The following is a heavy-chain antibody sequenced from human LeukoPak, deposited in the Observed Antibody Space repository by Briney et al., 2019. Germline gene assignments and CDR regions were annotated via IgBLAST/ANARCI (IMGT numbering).Heavy chain of an antibody. D-gene: IGHD3-10*01. V-gene: IGHV5-10-1*01. Sequence: GASLKISYKGSGSRFTSYWITWVRPMPGKGLEWMGRIDPDDSHINYSPSFQGHVTISADTSINTAYLQWSSLEASDTAMYYCATGFGSGSLYYLDYWGQGTLVTVSS. CDR2: IDPDDSHI. CDR3: ATGFGSGSLYYLDY. J-gene: IGHJ4*02. CDR1: GSRFTSYW.